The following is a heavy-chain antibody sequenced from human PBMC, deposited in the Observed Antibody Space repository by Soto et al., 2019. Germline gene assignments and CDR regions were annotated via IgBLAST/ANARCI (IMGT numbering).Heavy chain of an antibody. V-gene: IGHV1-18*04. Sequence: ASVKVSCKASGYTFTSYGISWVRQAPGQGLEWMGWFSAYNGNTNYAQKLQGRVTMTTDTSTSTPYMELRSLRSHDPSVYYCAVVITRAYFDYWGQGTLVTV. D-gene: IGHD3-22*01. CDR2: FSAYNGNT. CDR1: GYTFTSYG. J-gene: IGHJ4*02. CDR3: AVVITRAYFDY.